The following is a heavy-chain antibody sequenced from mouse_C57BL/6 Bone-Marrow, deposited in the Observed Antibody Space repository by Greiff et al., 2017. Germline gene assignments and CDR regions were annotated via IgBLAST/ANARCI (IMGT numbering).Heavy chain of an antibody. CDR3: ANEEGAMDY. CDR1: GYTFTSYG. CDR2: IDPRSGNT. V-gene: IGHV1-81*01. J-gene: IGHJ4*01. Sequence: QVHVKQSGAELARPGASVKLSCKASGYTFTSYGMSWVKQRTGQGLEWIGEIDPRSGNTYYNEKFKGKATLTADKSSSTAYMELRSLTSEDSAVYFIANEEGAMDYWGQGTSVTVSS.